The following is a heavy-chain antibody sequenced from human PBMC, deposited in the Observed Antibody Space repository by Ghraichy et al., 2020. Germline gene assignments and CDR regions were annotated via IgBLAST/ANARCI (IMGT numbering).Heavy chain of an antibody. J-gene: IGHJ6*02. D-gene: IGHD1-7*01. V-gene: IGHV3-53*01. Sequence: GGSLRLSCAASGFTVSSNYMSWVRQAPGKGLEWVSVIYSGGSTYYADSVKGRFTISRDNSKNTLFLQMNSLRAEDTAVYYCARGGGTTQSYGMDVWGQGTTVTVSS. CDR2: IYSGGST. CDR1: GFTVSSNY. CDR3: ARGGGTTQSYGMDV.